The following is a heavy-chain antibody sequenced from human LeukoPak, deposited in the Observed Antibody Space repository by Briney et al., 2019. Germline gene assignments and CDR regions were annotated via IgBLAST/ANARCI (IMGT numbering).Heavy chain of an antibody. CDR2: ISSSGSTI. CDR1: GFTFSRYS. CDR3: ARGFGKQRRGGYFDY. V-gene: IGHV3-48*04. J-gene: IGHJ4*02. D-gene: IGHD3-16*01. Sequence: GGSLRLSCAASGFTFSRYSMNCVRQAPGEGLEWVSYISSSGSTIYYADSVKGRFTISRDNAKNSLYLQMNSLRAEDTAVYYCARGFGKQRRGGYFDYWGQGTLVTVSS.